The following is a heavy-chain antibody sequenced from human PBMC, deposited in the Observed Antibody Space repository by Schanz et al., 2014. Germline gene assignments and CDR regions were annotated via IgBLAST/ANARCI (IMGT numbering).Heavy chain of an antibody. J-gene: IGHJ4*02. Sequence: EVQLVESGGGLVQPGESLRLSCAVSGFSFSSYSMSWVRQAPGKGLEWIAYISSGGTTIYYADSVKGRFTISRDNAKSSLYLQMDRLRDEDTAVYYCARRYSGRYCFDYWGQGTLVAVSS. CDR3: ARRYSGRYCFDY. CDR1: GFSFSSYS. V-gene: IGHV3-48*02. D-gene: IGHD1-26*01. CDR2: ISSGGTTI.